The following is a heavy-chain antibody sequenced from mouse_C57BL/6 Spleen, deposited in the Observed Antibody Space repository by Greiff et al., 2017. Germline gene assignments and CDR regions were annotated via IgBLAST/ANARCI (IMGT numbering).Heavy chain of an antibody. V-gene: IGHV1-66*01. D-gene: IGHD1-1*01. J-gene: IGHJ4*01. CDR1: GYSFTSYY. CDR3: ARTPYYYGSSYGAMDY. Sequence: QVQLKESGPELVKPGASVKISCKASGYSFTSYYIHWVKQRPGQGLEWIGWIYPGSGNTKYTEKFKGKATLTADTSSSTAYRQLSSLTSEDSAVYYCARTPYYYGSSYGAMDYWGQGTSVTVSS. CDR2: IYPGSGNT.